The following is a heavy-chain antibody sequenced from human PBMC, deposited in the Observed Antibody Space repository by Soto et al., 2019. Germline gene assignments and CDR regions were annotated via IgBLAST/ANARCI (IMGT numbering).Heavy chain of an antibody. CDR1: GYTFTSYD. CDR2: MNPNSGNT. V-gene: IGHV1-8*01. D-gene: IGHD6-19*01. J-gene: IGHJ6*03. CDR3: ARGLEDVAGLYYMDV. Sequence: ASVKVSCKASGYTFTSYDINWVRQATGQGLEWMGWMNPNSGNTGYAQKFQGRVTMTRNTSISTAYMELSSLRSEDTAVYYCARGLEDVAGLYYMDVWGKGTTVTVSS.